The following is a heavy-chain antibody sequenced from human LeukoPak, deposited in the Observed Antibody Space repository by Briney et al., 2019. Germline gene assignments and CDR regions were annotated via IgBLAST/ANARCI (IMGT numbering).Heavy chain of an antibody. D-gene: IGHD3-10*01. CDR3: AKVKDYYGSGSYYDAFDI. Sequence: GGSLRLSCAASGFTFSSYAMSWVRQAPGKGLEWVSAISGSGGSTYYADSVKGRFTISRDNSKNTLYLQMNSLKAEDTAVYYCAKVKDYYGSGSYYDAFDIWGQGTMVTVSS. CDR1: GFTFSSYA. V-gene: IGHV3-23*01. CDR2: ISGSGGST. J-gene: IGHJ3*02.